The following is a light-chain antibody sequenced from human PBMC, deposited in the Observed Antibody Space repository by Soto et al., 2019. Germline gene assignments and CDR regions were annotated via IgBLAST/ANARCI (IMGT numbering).Light chain of an antibody. V-gene: IGLV2-14*03. CDR3: SSYASKTPVV. CDR2: DVS. J-gene: IGLJ3*02. Sequence: QSALTQPASVSGSPGQSITISCTGTSSDVGGYDYVSWYQQHPGKAPKLMIFDVSNRPSGISYRFSGSKSGNTASLTISGLQAEDEADYYCSSYASKTPVVFGGGTALTVL. CDR1: SSDVGGYDY.